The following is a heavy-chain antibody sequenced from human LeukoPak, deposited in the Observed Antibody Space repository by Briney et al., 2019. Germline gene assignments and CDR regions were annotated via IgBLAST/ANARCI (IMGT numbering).Heavy chain of an antibody. V-gene: IGHV1-2*02. CDR3: ARSAGHCSNGICFTDYYMDV. Sequence: ASVKVSCKASGYTFTGYYMHWVRQAPGQGPEWMGWINPNSGGTNYAQKFQGRVTMTRDTSISTAYMELSRLRSDDTAVYYCARSAGHCSNGICFTDYYMDVWGRGTTVTVSS. J-gene: IGHJ6*03. D-gene: IGHD2-8*01. CDR1: GYTFTGYY. CDR2: INPNSGGT.